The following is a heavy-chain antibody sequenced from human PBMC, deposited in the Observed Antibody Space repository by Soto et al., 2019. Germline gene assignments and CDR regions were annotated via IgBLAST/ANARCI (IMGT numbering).Heavy chain of an antibody. CDR2: ISAYNGST. CDR1: GYTFTSYG. V-gene: IGHV1-18*01. CDR3: ARGASPDAFDT. J-gene: IGHJ5*01. Sequence: ASVKVSCKASGYTFTSYGISWVRQAPGQGLEWMGWISAYNGSTSYAQKFQGRVTMTRDTSTSTVYMELSSLRSEDTAVYYCARGASPDAFDTWGQGTLVTVSS. D-gene: IGHD3-16*01.